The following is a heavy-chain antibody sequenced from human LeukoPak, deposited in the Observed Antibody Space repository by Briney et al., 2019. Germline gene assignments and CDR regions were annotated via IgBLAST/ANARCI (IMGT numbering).Heavy chain of an antibody. CDR2: ISAYNGNT. D-gene: IGHD2-15*01. V-gene: IGHV1-18*01. CDR3: ARDIVVVVAATGMDV. Sequence: ASVKVSCKASGGTFSSYAISWVRQAPGQGLEWMGWISAYNGNTNYAQKLQGRVTMTTDTSTSTAYMELRSLRSDDTAVYYCARDIVVVVAATGMDVWGQGTTVTVSS. CDR1: GGTFSSYA. J-gene: IGHJ6*02.